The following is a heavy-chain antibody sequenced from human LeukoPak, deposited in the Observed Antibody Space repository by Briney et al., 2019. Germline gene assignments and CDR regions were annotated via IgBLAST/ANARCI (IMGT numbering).Heavy chain of an antibody. Sequence: GGSLRLSCAASGFTFNIYAMSWIRQAPGKGLEWFSTISGTDGYTYYADSVKGRFTISRDNSKNTLYLQMNSLRAEDADLYACAKGRVDPNLVLDYWGQGTLVTVSS. CDR2: ISGTDGYT. CDR3: AKGRVDPNLVLDY. D-gene: IGHD6-13*01. CDR1: GFTFNIYA. V-gene: IGHV3-23*01. J-gene: IGHJ4*02.